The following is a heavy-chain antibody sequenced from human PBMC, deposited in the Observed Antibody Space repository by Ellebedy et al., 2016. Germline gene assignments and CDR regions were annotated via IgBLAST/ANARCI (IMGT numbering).Heavy chain of an antibody. D-gene: IGHD5-12*01. V-gene: IGHV4-59*01. CDR3: ARSGYPLAYWYFGL. Sequence: SETLSLTCTVSDGSISSYYWSWIRQPPGKGLEWIGYIYYSGSTNYNPSLKSRVTISVDTSKNRFSLNLSSMTAADTAVYYCARSGYPLAYWYFGLWGRGTLVTVSS. CDR1: DGSISSYY. CDR2: IYYSGST. J-gene: IGHJ2*01.